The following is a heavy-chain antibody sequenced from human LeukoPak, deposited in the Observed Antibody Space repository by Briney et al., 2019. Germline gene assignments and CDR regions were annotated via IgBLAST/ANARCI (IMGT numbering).Heavy chain of an antibody. V-gene: IGHV3-66*01. J-gene: IGHJ6*02. CDR1: GFTVSSNY. CDR3: ARYYYDSSGYYSGGYYGMDV. D-gene: IGHD3-22*01. CDR2: IYSGGST. Sequence: GGPLRLSCAASGFTVSSNYMSWARQAPGKGLEWVSFIYSGGSTYYADSVKGRFTISRDNSKNTLYLQMNSLRAEDTAVYYCARYYYDSSGYYSGGYYGMDVWGQRTTAADSS.